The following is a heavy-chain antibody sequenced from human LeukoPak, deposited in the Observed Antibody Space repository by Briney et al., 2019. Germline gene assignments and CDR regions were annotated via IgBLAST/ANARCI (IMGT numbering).Heavy chain of an antibody. Sequence: SETLSLTCTVSGGSISGYYWTWIRQPPRQGLEWIGYIYYSGTTNYNPSLKSRLTISVDTSKNQFSLRLTSVTAADTAVYYCARHLGVTGTFDYWGQGALVTVFS. CDR1: GGSISGYY. CDR2: IYYSGTT. V-gene: IGHV4-59*08. D-gene: IGHD6-19*01. J-gene: IGHJ4*02. CDR3: ARHLGVTGTFDY.